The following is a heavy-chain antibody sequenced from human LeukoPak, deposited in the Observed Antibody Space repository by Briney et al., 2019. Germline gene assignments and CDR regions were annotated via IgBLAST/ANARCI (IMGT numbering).Heavy chain of an antibody. CDR2: IYPGDSDT. J-gene: IGHJ4*02. V-gene: IGHV5-51*01. CDR3: ARHVVPYSSGLTGFGY. Sequence: GESLKTSCKGSGYTFATYWIGWVRQMPGKGLEWMGIIYPGDSDTRYSPSFQGQVTISADKSITTAYLQWSSLKASDTAMFYCARHVVPYSSGLTGFGYWGQGTLVTVSS. CDR1: GYTFATYW. D-gene: IGHD6-19*01.